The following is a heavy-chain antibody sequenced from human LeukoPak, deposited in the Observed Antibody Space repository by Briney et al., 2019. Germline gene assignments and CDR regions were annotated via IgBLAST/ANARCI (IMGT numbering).Heavy chain of an antibody. J-gene: IGHJ5*02. CDR3: ARDTSGYYGWFDP. V-gene: IGHV3-21*01. D-gene: IGHD3-3*01. Sequence: GGSLRLSCAASGFTFSSYSMNWVRQAPGKGLEWVSSISSSSSYIYYADSVKGRFTISRDNAKNSLYLQMNSLRAEDTAVYYCARDTSGYYGWFDPXGQXTLVTV. CDR2: ISSSSSYI. CDR1: GFTFSSYS.